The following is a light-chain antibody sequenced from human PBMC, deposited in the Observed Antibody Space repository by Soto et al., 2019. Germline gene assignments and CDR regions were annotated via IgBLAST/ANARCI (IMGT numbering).Light chain of an antibody. V-gene: IGLV4-60*02. J-gene: IGLJ3*02. CDR1: SGRSSYI. Sequence: QPVLTQSSSASASLGSSVKLTCTLSSGRSSYIIAWHQQQPGKAPRYLMKLEGSGSYNKGSGVPDRFSGSSSGADRYLTISNLQFEDEADYYCETWDFNTRVLGGGTKLTVL. CDR3: ETWDFNTRV. CDR2: LEGSGSY.